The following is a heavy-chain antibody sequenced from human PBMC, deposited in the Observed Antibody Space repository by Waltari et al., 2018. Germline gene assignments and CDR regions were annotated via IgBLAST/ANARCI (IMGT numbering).Heavy chain of an antibody. CDR3: AKDPTEWSGSMDV. D-gene: IGHD3-10*01. J-gene: IGHJ6*03. V-gene: IGHV1-18*01. CDR1: GYPFASKA. Sequence: QVQLVQSGAEVKKPGASVKVSCKASGYPFASKATSWVRQAPGQGQAWRGWVKVYNVNTNYAQKFQDRVTMTTDTSTSTAYMELRSLRSDDTAVYYCAKDPTEWSGSMDVWGKGTTVTVSS. CDR2: VKVYNVNT.